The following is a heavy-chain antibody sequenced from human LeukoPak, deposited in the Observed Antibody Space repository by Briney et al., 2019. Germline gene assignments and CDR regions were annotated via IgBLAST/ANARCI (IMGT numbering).Heavy chain of an antibody. Sequence: GESLKISCKGSGCSFTSYWIGWVRQMPGKGLEWMGIIYPGDSDTRYSPSFQGQVTISADKSLTTAYLQRSSLKASDTAMYYCARGFGSTWLEYWGQGTLVTVSS. CDR2: IYPGDSDT. D-gene: IGHD6-13*01. CDR3: ARGFGSTWLEY. V-gene: IGHV5-51*01. CDR1: GCSFTSYW. J-gene: IGHJ1*01.